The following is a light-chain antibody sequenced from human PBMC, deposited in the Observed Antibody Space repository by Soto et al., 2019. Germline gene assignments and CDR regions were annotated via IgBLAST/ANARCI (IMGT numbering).Light chain of an antibody. Sequence: DIQMTQSPTSLSASVGDRVTITCRASQGIRNFVAWYQQKPGKAPKLLIYAASTLRSGVPSRFSGSGSGTDFTLTINSLQPEDVATYYCQKYSSVPVFGPGTKVEIK. CDR3: QKYSSVPV. J-gene: IGKJ3*01. CDR1: QGIRNF. CDR2: AAS. V-gene: IGKV1-27*01.